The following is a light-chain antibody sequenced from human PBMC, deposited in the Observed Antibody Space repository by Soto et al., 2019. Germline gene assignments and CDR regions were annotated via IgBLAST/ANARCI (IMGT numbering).Light chain of an antibody. CDR3: QQYGNSPIT. J-gene: IGKJ5*01. CDR2: GAS. CDR1: QSVTSSF. Sequence: EIVLTQSPGTLSLSPGERATLSCRASQSVTSSFLAWFQQKPGQAPRLLIYGASSRATGIPDRFIGSGSGTDFTLTISRLGPEDFAVYYCQQYGNSPITFGQGTRLEIK. V-gene: IGKV3-20*01.